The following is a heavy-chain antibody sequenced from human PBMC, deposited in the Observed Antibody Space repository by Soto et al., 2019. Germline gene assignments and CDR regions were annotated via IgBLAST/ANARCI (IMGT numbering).Heavy chain of an antibody. V-gene: IGHV1-18*01. J-gene: IGHJ4*02. CDR1: GYTFTSYG. CDR2: ISAYNGNT. D-gene: IGHD3-22*01. CDR3: ARDSLHYYDSSGPAFDY. Sequence: ASVKVSCKASGYTFTSYGISWVRQAPGQGLEWMGWISAYNGNTNYAQKFQGRVTMTTDTSTSTAYMELRSLRSDDTALYYCARDSLHYYDSSGPAFDYWGQGTRVTVS.